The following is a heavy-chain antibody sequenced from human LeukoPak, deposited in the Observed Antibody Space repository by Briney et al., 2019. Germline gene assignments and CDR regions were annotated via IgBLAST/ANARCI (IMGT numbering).Heavy chain of an antibody. J-gene: IGHJ4*02. D-gene: IGHD3-22*01. CDR3: ARDYYDSSGYSLVDY. CDR1: GFTFSSYS. V-gene: IGHV3-23*01. Sequence: GGSLRLSCAASGFTFSSYSMTWVRQAPGKGLEWVSAISGSGGSTYYADSVKGRFTISRDNSKNTLYLQMNSLRAEDTAVYYCARDYYDSSGYSLVDYWGQGTLVTVSS. CDR2: ISGSGGST.